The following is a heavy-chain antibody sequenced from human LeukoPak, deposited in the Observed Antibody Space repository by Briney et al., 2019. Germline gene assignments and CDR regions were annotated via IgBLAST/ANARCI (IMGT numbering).Heavy chain of an antibody. D-gene: IGHD4-17*01. CDR3: AKSSSGLRSRHWNYYYGMDV. CDR1: GFTLSSHA. CDR2: ISWNSGSI. Sequence: GGSLRLSCAASGFTLSSHAMNWVRQAPGKGLEWVSGISWNSGSIGYADSVKGRFTISRDNAKNSLYLQMNSLRAEDTALYYCAKSSSGLRSRHWNYYYGMDVWGQGTTVTVSS. J-gene: IGHJ6*02. V-gene: IGHV3-9*01.